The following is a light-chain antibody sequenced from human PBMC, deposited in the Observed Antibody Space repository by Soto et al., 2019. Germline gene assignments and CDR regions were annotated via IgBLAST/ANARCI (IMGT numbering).Light chain of an antibody. CDR3: ASFTSTFRYV. J-gene: IGLJ1*01. CDR2: HAT. CDR1: SSDVGAYNY. V-gene: IGLV2-14*01. Sequence: QSALTQPASVSGSPGQSITISCTGTSSDVGAYNYVSWYQQHPGKAPKLMIYHATNRPSGVSSRFSGSKSGNTASLTISGLQGEDEADYFCASFTSTFRYVFGTGTKLTVL.